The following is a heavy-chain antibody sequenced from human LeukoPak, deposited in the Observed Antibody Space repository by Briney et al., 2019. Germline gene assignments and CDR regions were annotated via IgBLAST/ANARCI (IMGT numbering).Heavy chain of an antibody. J-gene: IGHJ3*02. V-gene: IGHV1-18*01. CDR1: GYTFTSYG. CDR3: ARDLTAATITDAFDI. D-gene: IGHD5-12*01. CDR2: ISAYNGNT. Sequence: ASVKVSCKASGYTFTSYGISWVRQAPGQGLEWMGWISAYNGNTNYAQKLQGRVTMTTDTSTSTAYMEPRSLRSDDTAVYYCARDLTAATITDAFDIWGQGTMVTVSS.